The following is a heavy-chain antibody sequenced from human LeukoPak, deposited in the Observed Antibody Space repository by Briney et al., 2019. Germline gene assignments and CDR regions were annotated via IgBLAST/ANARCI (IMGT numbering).Heavy chain of an antibody. CDR3: ARDPRYCSGGSCYGRVYGMDV. J-gene: IGHJ6*02. CDR1: GFTFSSYG. CDR2: IWYDGSNK. D-gene: IGHD2-15*01. Sequence: PGGSLRLSCAASGFTFSSYGMHWVRQAPGKGLEWVAVIWYDGSNKYYADSVKGRFTISRDNSKDTLYLQMNSLRAEDTAVYYCARDPRYCSGGSCYGRVYGMDVWGQGTTVTVSS. V-gene: IGHV3-33*01.